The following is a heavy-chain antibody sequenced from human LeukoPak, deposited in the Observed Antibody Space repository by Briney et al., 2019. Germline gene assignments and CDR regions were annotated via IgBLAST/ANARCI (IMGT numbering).Heavy chain of an antibody. D-gene: IGHD2-2*01. CDR1: GFTFSSYA. CDR3: AKVPAAYNWFDP. V-gene: IGHV3-23*01. CDR2: ISGSGGST. J-gene: IGHJ5*02. Sequence: GGSLRLSCAASGFTFSSYAMSWVRQAPGKGLEWVSAISGSGGSTYYADSVKGRSTISRDNSKNTLYLQMNSLRAEDTAVYYCAKVPAAYNWFDPWGQGTLVTASS.